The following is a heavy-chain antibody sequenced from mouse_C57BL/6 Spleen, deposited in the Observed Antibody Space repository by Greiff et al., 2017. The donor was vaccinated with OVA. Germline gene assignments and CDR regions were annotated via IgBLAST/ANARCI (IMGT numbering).Heavy chain of an antibody. V-gene: IGHV1-64*01. Sequence: QVQLKQPGAELVKPGASVKLSCKASGYTFTSYWMHWVKQRPGQGLEWIGMIHPNSGSTNYNEKFKSKATLTVDKSSSTAYMQLSSLTSEDSAVYYCARAIYYDPYYFDYWGQGTTLTVSS. CDR1: GYTFTSYW. J-gene: IGHJ2*01. CDR2: IHPNSGST. CDR3: ARAIYYDPYYFDY. D-gene: IGHD2-4*01.